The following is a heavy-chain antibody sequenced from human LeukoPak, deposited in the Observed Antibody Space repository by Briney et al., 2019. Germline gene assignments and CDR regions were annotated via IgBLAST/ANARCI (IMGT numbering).Heavy chain of an antibody. CDR2: IYPDNSHI. J-gene: IGHJ5*02. V-gene: IGHV5-51*01. D-gene: IGHD3-3*01. Sequence: GESLKISCRGSGYSFFGFYIAWVRQMPGKGLEWMGIIYPDNSHIVYNPSFQGQVTISADQSINTAYLQWTGLKASDTAIYYCARLFCVSPKCVAGSLDFWRHWFDPWGQGTLVTVSS. CDR1: GYSFFGFY. CDR3: ARLFCVSPKCVAGSLDFWRHWFDP.